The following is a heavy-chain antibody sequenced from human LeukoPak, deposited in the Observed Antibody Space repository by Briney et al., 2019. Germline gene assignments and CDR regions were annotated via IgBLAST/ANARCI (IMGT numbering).Heavy chain of an antibody. Sequence: GRSLRLSCAASGFTFRHFGMHWVRQAPGKGLEWLAVISNDGSSKYYADSVKGRFSISRDNSNNTLFLQVNSLRREDTAVYFCAREGVAGPGIDYYFGINVWGQGTTVTVS. CDR3: AREGVAGPGIDYYFGINV. J-gene: IGHJ6*02. CDR2: ISNDGSSK. D-gene: IGHD6-19*01. V-gene: IGHV3-30*03. CDR1: GFTFRHFG.